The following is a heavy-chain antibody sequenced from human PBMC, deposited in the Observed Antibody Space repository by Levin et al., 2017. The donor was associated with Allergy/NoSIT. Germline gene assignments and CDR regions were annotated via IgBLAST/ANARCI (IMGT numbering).Heavy chain of an antibody. CDR3: TRAPGDYGRFDY. V-gene: IGHV3-49*03. D-gene: IGHD4-17*01. J-gene: IGHJ4*02. Sequence: GESLKISCTTSGFNSGDHAMSWFRQAPGKGLEWVGFIRSKAYGGTTEYAASVKGRFTISRDVSKSIAYLQMNSLKTEDTAVYYCTRAPGDYGRFDYWGQGTLVTVSS. CDR2: IRSKAYGGTT. CDR1: GFNSGDHA.